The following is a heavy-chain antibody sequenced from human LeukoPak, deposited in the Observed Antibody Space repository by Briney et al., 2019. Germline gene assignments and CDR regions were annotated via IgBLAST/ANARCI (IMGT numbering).Heavy chain of an antibody. Sequence: SETLSLTCTVSGGSISSYYWSWIRQPAGKGPEWIGRIYTSGSTNYNPSLKSRVTMSVDTSKNQFSLKLSSVTAADTAVYYCARDVIAVPPGWFDPWGQGTLVTVSS. D-gene: IGHD6-19*01. V-gene: IGHV4-4*07. CDR3: ARDVIAVPPGWFDP. J-gene: IGHJ5*02. CDR1: GGSISSYY. CDR2: IYTSGST.